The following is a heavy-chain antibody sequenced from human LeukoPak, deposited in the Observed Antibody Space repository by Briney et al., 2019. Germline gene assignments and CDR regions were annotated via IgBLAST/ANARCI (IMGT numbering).Heavy chain of an antibody. Sequence: PGGSLRLSCAASGFTFDDYAMHWVRHAPGKGLEWVSGISWNSGSIGYADSVKGRFTISRDNAKNSLYLQMNSLRAEDTALYYCAKGFGSSSWYIFDYWGQGTLVTVSS. CDR1: GFTFDDYA. CDR2: ISWNSGSI. J-gene: IGHJ4*02. V-gene: IGHV3-9*01. D-gene: IGHD6-13*01. CDR3: AKGFGSSSWYIFDY.